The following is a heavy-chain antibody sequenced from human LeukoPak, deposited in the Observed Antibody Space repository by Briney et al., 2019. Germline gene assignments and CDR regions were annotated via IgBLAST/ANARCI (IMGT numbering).Heavy chain of an antibody. Sequence: KPGGSLRLSCAASGFTFSDYYMSWLRQAPGNGLEWVSYISTSSSYTNYADSVKGRFTISRDNAKNSLFLQMNSLRAEDTAVYYCARGPQRTYYFGYWGQGTLVTVSS. CDR1: GFTFSDYY. D-gene: IGHD2-2*01. J-gene: IGHJ4*02. CDR3: ARGPQRTYYFGY. V-gene: IGHV3-11*03. CDR2: ISTSSSYT.